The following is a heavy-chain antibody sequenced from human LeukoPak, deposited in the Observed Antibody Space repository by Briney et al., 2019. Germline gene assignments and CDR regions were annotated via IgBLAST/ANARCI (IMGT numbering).Heavy chain of an antibody. CDR3: AKGIPLTVFDY. J-gene: IGHJ4*02. CDR1: GFTFSSYG. Sequence: GGSLRFSCAASGFTFSSYGMSWVRQAPGKGLEWVSSISDSGDSTYYADSVKGRFTFSRDNSKNTLYLQMNSLRAEDTAVYYCAKGIPLTVFDYWGQGTLVTVSS. V-gene: IGHV3-23*01. CDR2: ISDSGDST. D-gene: IGHD3-9*01.